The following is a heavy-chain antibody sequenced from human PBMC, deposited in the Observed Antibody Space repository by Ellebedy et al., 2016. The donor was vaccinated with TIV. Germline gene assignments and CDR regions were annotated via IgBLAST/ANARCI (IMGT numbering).Heavy chain of an antibody. CDR1: GFAFTAAW. CDR3: TTGGGVFVKDY. J-gene: IGHJ4*02. V-gene: IGHV3-15*07. CDR2: IKSRGDGGTA. Sequence: PGGSLRLSCAAPGFAFTAAWMAWVRKTPGKGLEWVGHIKSRGDGGTAHYAAHVKGRCNISRDDSNSTLYLEMRNLKTEDTDVDYCTTGGGVFVKDYWGQGTLVIVSS. D-gene: IGHD3-16*02.